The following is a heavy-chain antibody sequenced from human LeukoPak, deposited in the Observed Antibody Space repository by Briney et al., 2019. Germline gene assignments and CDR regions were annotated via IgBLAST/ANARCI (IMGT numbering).Heavy chain of an antibody. D-gene: IGHD1-26*01. CDR1: GFTITTYA. Sequence: PGGSLRLSCAASGFTITTYAVNWVRQAPGKGLEWVSGIGGGGTEYYADSVKGRFIISSHSSQNLVHLQMNSLTVEDTAVYYCARAQGALDYWGQGTLVTVSS. V-gene: IGHV3-23*01. J-gene: IGHJ4*02. CDR3: ARAQGALDY. CDR2: IGGGGTE.